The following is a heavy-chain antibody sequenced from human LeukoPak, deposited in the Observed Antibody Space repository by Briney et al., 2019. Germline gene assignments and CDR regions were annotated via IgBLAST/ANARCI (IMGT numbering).Heavy chain of an antibody. CDR3: ASYYGSGSYYGGALDY. J-gene: IGHJ4*02. CDR1: GLTFSRYG. CDR2: ISYDGSNK. D-gene: IGHD3-10*01. V-gene: IGHV3-30*03. Sequence: SGGSLRLSCAASGLTFSRYGMNWVRQAPGKGLEWVALISYDGSNKYYADSVKGRFTISRDDSKNTLYLQMNSLRAEDTAVYYCASYYGSGSYYGGALDYWGQGTLVTVSS.